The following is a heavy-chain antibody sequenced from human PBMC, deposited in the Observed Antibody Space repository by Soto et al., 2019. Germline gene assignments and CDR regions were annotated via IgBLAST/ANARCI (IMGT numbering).Heavy chain of an antibody. D-gene: IGHD6-19*01. J-gene: IGHJ6*02. Sequence: ASVKVSCKASGYTFTSYGISWVRQAPGQGLEWMGWISAYNGNTNYAQKLQGRVTMTTDTSTSTAYMELRSLRSDDTAVYYCARHGFRGWDTYYYYGMDVWGQGTTVTVSS. CDR3: ARHGFRGWDTYYYYGMDV. CDR1: GYTFTSYG. V-gene: IGHV1-18*01. CDR2: ISAYNGNT.